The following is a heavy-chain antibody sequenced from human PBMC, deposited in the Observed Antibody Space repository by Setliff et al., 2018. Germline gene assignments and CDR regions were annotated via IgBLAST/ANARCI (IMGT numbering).Heavy chain of an antibody. CDR1: GFTLSTYG. V-gene: IGHV3-33*01. CDR3: ARTPATDWYFDL. J-gene: IGHJ2*01. Sequence: HPGGSLRLSCAASGFTLSTYGMHWVRQAPGKGLEWVAVLWYDGNRQYYGDSVKGRFTISRDNSKNILYLQMNSLTAEDTALYYCARTPATDWYFDLWGRGTLVTVS. CDR2: LWYDGNRQ. D-gene: IGHD2-2*01.